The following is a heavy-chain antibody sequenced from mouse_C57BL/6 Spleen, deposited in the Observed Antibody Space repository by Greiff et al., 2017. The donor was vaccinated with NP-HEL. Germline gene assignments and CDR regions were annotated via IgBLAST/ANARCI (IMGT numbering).Heavy chain of an antibody. Sequence: QVQLQQSGPGLVQPSQSLSITCTVSGFSLTSYGVHWVRQSPGKGLEWLGVIWSGGSTDYNAAFISRLSISKDNSKSQVFFKMNSLQAEDTAIYYCARLITTVVAWGTGTTVTVSS. CDR2: IWSGGST. V-gene: IGHV2-2*01. D-gene: IGHD1-1*01. CDR3: ARLITTVVA. J-gene: IGHJ1*03. CDR1: GFSLTSYG.